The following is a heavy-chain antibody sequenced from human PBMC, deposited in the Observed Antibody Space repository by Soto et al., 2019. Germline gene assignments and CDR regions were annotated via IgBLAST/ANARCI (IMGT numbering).Heavy chain of an antibody. CDR1: GFTFSSYG. CDR3: AKVGAALTTEVVIRNFDY. CDR2: ISGSGSNT. V-gene: IGHV3-23*01. J-gene: IGHJ4*02. D-gene: IGHD3-22*01. Sequence: EVQLLESGGGLAQPGGSLRLSCAASGFTFSSYGMTWVRQAPGKGLEWVSGISGSGSNTFNADAVKGRFAISRDNSKDTLYLQMNSLRAEDTAVYYCAKVGAALTTEVVIRNFDYWGQGTLVTVSS.